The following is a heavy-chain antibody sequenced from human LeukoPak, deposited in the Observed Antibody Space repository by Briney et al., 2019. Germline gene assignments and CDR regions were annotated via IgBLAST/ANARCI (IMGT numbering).Heavy chain of an antibody. V-gene: IGHV1-2*02. CDR1: GYTFTGYY. CDR3: ARTNGPFDY. J-gene: IGHJ4*02. CDR2: INPKNGGS. Sequence: GASVKVSRKASGYTFTGYYMHWVRQAPGQGLEWVGWINPKNGGSNYAQKFQGRVTMTRDRSISTAYMELSRLTSDDTAVYYCARTNGPFDYWGQGTLVTVSS.